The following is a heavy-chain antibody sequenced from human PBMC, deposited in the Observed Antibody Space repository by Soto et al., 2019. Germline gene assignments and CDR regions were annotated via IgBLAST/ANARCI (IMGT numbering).Heavy chain of an antibody. CDR3: ATEKNIVATGFDY. V-gene: IGHV1-24*01. J-gene: IGHJ4*02. Sequence: ASLKVSCKASGYSFTGNSMHWVRQAPGQGLEWMGCFDPKDGETIYAQKFQGRVTMTEDTSTDTAYMELSSLRSEDTAVYYCATEKNIVATGFDYWGQGTLVTVSS. CDR1: GYSFTGNS. CDR2: FDPKDGET. D-gene: IGHD5-12*01.